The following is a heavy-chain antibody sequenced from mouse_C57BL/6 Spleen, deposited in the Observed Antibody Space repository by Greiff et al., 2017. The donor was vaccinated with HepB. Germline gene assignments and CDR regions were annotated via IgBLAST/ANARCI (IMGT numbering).Heavy chain of an antibody. Sequence: DVQLQESGPVLVKPGASVKMSCKASGYTFTDYYMNWVKQSHGKSLEWIGVINPYNGGTSYNQKFKGKATLTVDKSSSTAYMELNSLTSEDSAVYYCARGTTVVAGDYWGQGTTLTVSS. D-gene: IGHD1-1*01. J-gene: IGHJ2*01. CDR1: GYTFTDYY. V-gene: IGHV1-19*01. CDR3: ARGTTVVAGDY. CDR2: INPYNGGT.